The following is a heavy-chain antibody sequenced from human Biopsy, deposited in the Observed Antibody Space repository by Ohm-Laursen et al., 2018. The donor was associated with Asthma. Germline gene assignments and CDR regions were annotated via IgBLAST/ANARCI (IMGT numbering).Heavy chain of an antibody. V-gene: IGHV3-30-3*01. Sequence: SLRLSCAASGFTFSSYAMHWVRQAPGKGLEWVAVISYDGSNKYYADSVKGRLTISRDNAKNSLYLQMNSLRAEDTALYYCAKGEWELLEANFDYWGQGTLVTVSS. CDR3: AKGEWELLEANFDY. J-gene: IGHJ4*02. D-gene: IGHD1-26*01. CDR1: GFTFSSYA. CDR2: ISYDGSNK.